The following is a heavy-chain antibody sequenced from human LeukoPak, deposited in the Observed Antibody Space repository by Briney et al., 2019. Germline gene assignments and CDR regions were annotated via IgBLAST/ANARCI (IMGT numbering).Heavy chain of an antibody. CDR2: ISHSGST. CDR3: ARLPARGLRDDDLWGPFRKTTSLDY. CDR1: GGSFSGYY. Sequence: SETLSLTCAVYGGSFSGYYWSWIRQPPGKGLEWIGEISHSGSTNYNPSLKSRVTISVDTSKNQFSLKLSSVTAADTALYYCARLPARGLRDDDLWGPFRKTTSLDYWGQGTLVTVSS. J-gene: IGHJ4*02. D-gene: IGHD3-16*01. V-gene: IGHV4-34*01.